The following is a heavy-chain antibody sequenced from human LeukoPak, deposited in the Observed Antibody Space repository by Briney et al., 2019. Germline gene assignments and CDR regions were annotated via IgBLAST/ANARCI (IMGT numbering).Heavy chain of an antibody. CDR2: VSYDGSNK. V-gene: IGHV3-30*18. CDR1: GYTFTGYY. D-gene: IGHD2-2*01. J-gene: IGHJ4*02. Sequence: SCKASGYTFTGYYMHWVRQAPGKGLEWVAVVSYDGSNKYYADSVKGRFTISRVNSKNTLYLQMNSLRAEDTAVYYCAKDGGCSSTTCYSPYYFDYWGQGTLVTVSS. CDR3: AKDGGCSSTTCYSPYYFDY.